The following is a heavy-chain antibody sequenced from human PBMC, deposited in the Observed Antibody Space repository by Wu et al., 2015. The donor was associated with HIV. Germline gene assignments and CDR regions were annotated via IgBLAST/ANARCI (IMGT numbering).Heavy chain of an antibody. Sequence: QVQLVQSGAEVKKPGSSVKVSCKASGGTFSSYAISWVRQAPGQGLEWMGGIIPIFGTANYAQKFQGRVTITADESTSTAYMELSSLRSEDTAVYYCASWLGATTSYYYYYMDVWGKGTTGHRSP. J-gene: IGHJ6*03. V-gene: IGHV1-69*12. CDR1: GGTFSSYA. CDR3: ASWLGATTSYYYYYMDV. CDR2: IIPIFGTA. D-gene: IGHD1-26*01.